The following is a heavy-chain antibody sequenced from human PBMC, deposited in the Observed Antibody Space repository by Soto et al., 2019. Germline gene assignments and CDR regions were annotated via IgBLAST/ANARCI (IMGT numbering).Heavy chain of an antibody. CDR1: GFTFSGSA. Sequence: GGSLRLSCAASGFTFSGSAMHWVRQASGKGLEWVGRIRSKANSYATAYAASVKGRFTISRDDSKNTAYLQMNSLKTEDTAVYYCTRTCSGGSCYSAYYYYGMDVWGQGTTVTVSS. J-gene: IGHJ6*02. V-gene: IGHV3-73*01. CDR2: IRSKANSYAT. D-gene: IGHD2-15*01. CDR3: TRTCSGGSCYSAYYYYGMDV.